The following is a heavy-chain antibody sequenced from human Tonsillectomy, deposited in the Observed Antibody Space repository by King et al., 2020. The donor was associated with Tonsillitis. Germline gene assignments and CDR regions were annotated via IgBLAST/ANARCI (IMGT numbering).Heavy chain of an antibody. D-gene: IGHD3-22*01. Sequence: QLVQSGAEVKKPGASVRVSCKTSGYTFTGYYLHWLRQAPGQGLEWMGWIDPNTGGTNYAQKFQGRVAMTRDTPINTAYMELNRLRSSDTALYYCSRIALWSGYDTSGSSPSPFDYWGQGTLVTVSS. CDR1: GYTFTGYY. CDR2: IDPNTGGT. V-gene: IGHV1-2*02. CDR3: SRIALWSGYDTSGSSPSPFDY. J-gene: IGHJ4*02.